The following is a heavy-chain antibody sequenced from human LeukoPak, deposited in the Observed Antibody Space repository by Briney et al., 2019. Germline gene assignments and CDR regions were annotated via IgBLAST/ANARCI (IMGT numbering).Heavy chain of an antibody. V-gene: IGHV3-30*03. CDR1: GLTFSSYG. Sequence: PGGSLRLSCAASGLTFSSYGMHWVRQAPGKGLEWVAVISYDGSNKYYADSVKGRFTISRENAKNSLYLQMNSLRAGDTAVYYCATSSGWYGGAFDIWGQGTMVTVSS. J-gene: IGHJ3*02. CDR2: ISYDGSNK. CDR3: ATSSGWYGGAFDI. D-gene: IGHD6-19*01.